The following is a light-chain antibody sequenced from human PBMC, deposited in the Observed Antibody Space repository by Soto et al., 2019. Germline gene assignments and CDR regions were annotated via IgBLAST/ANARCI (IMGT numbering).Light chain of an antibody. V-gene: IGKV1-39*01. Sequence: DIPMTQSPSSLSASEGDRVTITCRASQSISSYLNWYQQKPGKAPKLLIYAASSLQSGVPSRFSGSGSGTDFTLTISSLQPEDFATYYCQQSYSTPYTFGQGTKLEIK. CDR3: QQSYSTPYT. CDR1: QSISSY. J-gene: IGKJ2*01. CDR2: AAS.